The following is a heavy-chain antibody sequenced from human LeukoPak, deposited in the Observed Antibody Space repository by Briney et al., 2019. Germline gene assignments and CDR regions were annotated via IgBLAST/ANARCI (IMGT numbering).Heavy chain of an antibody. V-gene: IGHV3-11*04. CDR2: VSSSGGPT. CDR3: AKDLRIYCGGDCYSLGY. J-gene: IGHJ4*02. CDR1: EFTFSDFY. Sequence: GGSLRLSCAASEFTFSDFYMSWIRQAPGKGLEGFSYVSSSGGPTYYADSVKGRFTISRDNAKNSLYLQMNSLRAEDTAVYYCAKDLRIYCGGDCYSLGYWGQGTLVTVSS. D-gene: IGHD2-21*02.